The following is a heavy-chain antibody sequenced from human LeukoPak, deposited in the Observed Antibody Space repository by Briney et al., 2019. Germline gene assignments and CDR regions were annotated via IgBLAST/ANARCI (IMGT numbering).Heavy chain of an antibody. V-gene: IGHV3-23*01. D-gene: IGHD2-15*01. Sequence: GGSLRLSCAASGFTFSSYAMSWVRQAPGKGLEWVSAISGSGGSTYYADSVKGRFTTSRDNSKNTLYLQMNSLRAEDTAVYYCANNKGGYCSGGSCYNDNWFDPWGQGTLVTVSS. CDR3: ANNKGGYCSGGSCYNDNWFDP. CDR1: GFTFSSYA. J-gene: IGHJ5*02. CDR2: ISGSGGST.